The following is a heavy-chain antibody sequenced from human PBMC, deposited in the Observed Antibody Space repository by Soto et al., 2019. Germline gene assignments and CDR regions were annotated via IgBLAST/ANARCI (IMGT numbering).Heavy chain of an antibody. J-gene: IGHJ4*02. CDR2: VNPSGGHT. CDR3: ARGGHVVVVTAALDY. V-gene: IGHV1-46*01. D-gene: IGHD2-21*02. CDR1: GDTFTEYY. Sequence: QVQLMQSGAEVKKPGASVKVSCKASGDTFTEYYIHWVRQAPGQGLEWMGTVNPSGGHTTYAQHFLGRVTMTRATDTITLYMELTSLTSEDTAVYYCARGGHVVVVTAALDYWGQGTLVTVSS.